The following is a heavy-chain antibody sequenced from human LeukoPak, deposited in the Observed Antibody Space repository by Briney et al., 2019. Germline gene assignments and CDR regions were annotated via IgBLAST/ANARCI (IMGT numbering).Heavy chain of an antibody. Sequence: GASVKVSCKASGYTFTSYYMHWVRQAPGQGLEWMGLINPSGGNTSYAQKFQGRVTMTRDTSTSTIYMDLRSLRSEDTAVYFCPRDRFPTYYDMLTGYYHPYYYYMDVWGEGTTVTISS. CDR2: INPSGGNT. CDR1: GYTFTSYY. V-gene: IGHV1-46*01. D-gene: IGHD3-9*01. J-gene: IGHJ6*03. CDR3: PRDRFPTYYDMLTGYYHPYYYYMDV.